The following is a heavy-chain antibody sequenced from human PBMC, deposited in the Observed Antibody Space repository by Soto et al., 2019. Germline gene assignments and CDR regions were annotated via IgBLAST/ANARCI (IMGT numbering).Heavy chain of an antibody. CDR1: GFSLSTSGVG. CDR2: IYWDDDK. J-gene: IGHJ4*02. V-gene: IGHV2-5*02. Sequence: QITLKESGPTLVKPTQTLTLTCTFSGFSLSTSGVGVGWIRQPPGKALEWLALIYWDDDKRYSPSLKRRLTITKDTPKNQVVLTLTNMDPVDTATYYCAHVYGGYDNFDYWGQGTLVTVSS. CDR3: AHVYGGYDNFDY. D-gene: IGHD5-12*01.